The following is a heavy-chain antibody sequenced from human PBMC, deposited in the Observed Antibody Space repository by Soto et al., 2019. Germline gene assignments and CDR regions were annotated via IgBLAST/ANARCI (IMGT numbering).Heavy chain of an antibody. CDR1: GYSFTSYW. V-gene: IGHV5-10-1*01. CDR2: IDPSDSYT. Sequence: PGESLKISCKGSGYSFTSYWISWVRQMPGKGLEWMGRIDPSDSYTNYSPSFQGHVTISADKSISTAYLQWSSLKASDTAMYYCASLDCSGGSCYSYLMDVWGQGTTVTAP. CDR3: ASLDCSGGSCYSYLMDV. J-gene: IGHJ6*02. D-gene: IGHD2-15*01.